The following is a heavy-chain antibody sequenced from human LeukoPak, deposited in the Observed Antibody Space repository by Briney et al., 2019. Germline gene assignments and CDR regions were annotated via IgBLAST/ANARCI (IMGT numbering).Heavy chain of an antibody. CDR3: ARSASSGEFDY. Sequence: ASVKVSCKASGYTFTSYYIHWVRQAPGQGLEWMGIINPSGGSTSYAQKFQGRVAMTRDTSTSTVYMELSSLRSEDTAVYYCARSASSGEFDYWGQGTPVTVSS. J-gene: IGHJ4*02. D-gene: IGHD2-15*01. CDR1: GYTFTSYY. V-gene: IGHV1-46*01. CDR2: INPSGGST.